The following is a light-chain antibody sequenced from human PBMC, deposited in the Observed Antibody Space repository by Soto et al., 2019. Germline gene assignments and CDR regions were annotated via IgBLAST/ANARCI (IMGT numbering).Light chain of an antibody. CDR3: QQYGSSGT. CDR1: QSVSNNY. CDR2: GAS. J-gene: IGKJ1*01. V-gene: IGKV3-20*01. Sequence: EIVLTQSPGTLSLSPGEGATLSCRASQSVSNNYLAWYQQKPGQAPRILIYGASNRATGIPDRFSGSGSGTEFTLTISRLEPEDFAVYYCQQYGSSGTLGQGTKVDIK.